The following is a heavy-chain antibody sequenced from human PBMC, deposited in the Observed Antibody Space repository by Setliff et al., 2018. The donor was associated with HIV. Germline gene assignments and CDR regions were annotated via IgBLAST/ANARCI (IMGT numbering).Heavy chain of an antibody. CDR2: IYYSGST. CDR1: GGSFNSDYYF. J-gene: IGHJ3*02. CDR3: ARGNGYSYGLMSASDI. D-gene: IGHD5-18*01. Sequence: SETLSLTCTISGGSFNSDYYFWGWIRQSPGKGLEWIATIYYSGSTYYNPSLKSRVTISLDTSKNRFSLKLSSVTAADTAVYYCARGNGYSYGLMSASDIWGQGTMVTVSS. V-gene: IGHV4-39*07.